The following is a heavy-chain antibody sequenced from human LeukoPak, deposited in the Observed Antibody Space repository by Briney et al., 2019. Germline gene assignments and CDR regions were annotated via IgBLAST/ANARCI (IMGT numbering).Heavy chain of an antibody. CDR3: ARTTSSWYVGTYYYFDY. Sequence: GASVKVSCKASGYTFTSYGISWVRQAPGQGLEWMGWISAYNGNTNYAQKLQGRVTMTTDTSTSTAYMELSSLRSEDTAVYYCARTTSSWYVGTYYYFDYWGQGTLVTVSS. J-gene: IGHJ4*02. D-gene: IGHD6-13*01. CDR1: GYTFTSYG. CDR2: ISAYNGNT. V-gene: IGHV1-18*01.